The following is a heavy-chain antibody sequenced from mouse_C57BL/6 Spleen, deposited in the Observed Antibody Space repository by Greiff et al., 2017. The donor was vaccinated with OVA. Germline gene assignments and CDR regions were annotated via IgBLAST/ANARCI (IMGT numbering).Heavy chain of an antibody. J-gene: IGHJ4*01. D-gene: IGHD1-1*01. CDR2: ISSGSSTI. Sequence: EVKLVESGGGLVKPGGSLKLSCAASGFTFSDYGLHWVRQAPEKGLEWVAYISSGSSTIYYADTVKGRFTISRDNAKNTLFLQMTRLRSEDTAMDYCARETTVVATDYAMDYWGQGTSGTVSS. V-gene: IGHV5-17*01. CDR3: ARETTVVATDYAMDY. CDR1: GFTFSDYG.